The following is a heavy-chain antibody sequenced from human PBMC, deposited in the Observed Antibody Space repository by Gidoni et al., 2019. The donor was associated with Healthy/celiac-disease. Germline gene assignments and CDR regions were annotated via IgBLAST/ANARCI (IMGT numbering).Heavy chain of an antibody. J-gene: IGHJ5*02. V-gene: IGHV3-15*01. Sequence: EVQLVESGGGLAKPGGSLRLSCAASGFTFRNAWMSWVRQAPGKGLEWVGRIKSKTDGGTTDYAAPVKGRFTISRDDSKNTLYLQMNSLKTEDTAVYYCTTPRMENWFDPWGQGTLVTVSS. CDR3: TTPRMENWFDP. CDR1: GFTFRNAW. CDR2: IKSKTDGGTT. D-gene: IGHD3-3*01.